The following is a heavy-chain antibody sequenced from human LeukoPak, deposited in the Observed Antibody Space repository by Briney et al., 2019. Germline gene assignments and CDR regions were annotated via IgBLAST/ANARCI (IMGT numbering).Heavy chain of an antibody. CDR3: ARQIHDYGDYFDY. J-gene: IGHJ4*02. Sequence: SETLSLTCAVSGYSISSGYYWGWIRQPPGKGLEWIGSIYHSGSTYCNPSLKSRVTISVDTSKNQFSLKLSSVTAADTAVYYCARQIHDYGDYFDYWGQGTLVTVSS. D-gene: IGHD4-17*01. CDR1: GYSISSGYY. CDR2: IYHSGST. V-gene: IGHV4-38-2*01.